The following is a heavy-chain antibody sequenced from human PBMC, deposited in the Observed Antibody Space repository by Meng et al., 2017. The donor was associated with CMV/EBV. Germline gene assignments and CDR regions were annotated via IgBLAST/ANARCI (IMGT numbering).Heavy chain of an antibody. V-gene: IGHV3-23*01. CDR2: ISGSGGST. D-gene: IGHD6-6*01. Sequence: GESLKISCAASGFTFSSYAMSWVRQAPGKGLEWVPAISGSGGSTYYADSVKGRFTISRDNSKNTLYLQMNSLRAEDTAVYYCAKDSHSSSGSDFFDYWGQGTLVTVSS. CDR3: AKDSHSSSGSDFFDY. J-gene: IGHJ4*02. CDR1: GFTFSSYA.